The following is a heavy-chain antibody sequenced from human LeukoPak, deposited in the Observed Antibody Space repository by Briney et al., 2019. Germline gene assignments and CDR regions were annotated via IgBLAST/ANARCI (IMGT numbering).Heavy chain of an antibody. CDR1: GITFSSFT. D-gene: IGHD2-21*02. J-gene: IGHJ2*01. CDR3: AKDPCGGNCTYNFDL. CDR2: ISGRGGNR. V-gene: IGHV3-23*01. Sequence: GGSLRPSCAASGITFSSFTIKWVRQAPGKGLEWVSAISGRGGNRYYADSVKGRFTISRDNSKNTLYLQLESLRAEDTAVYYCAKDPCGGNCTYNFDLWGRGTLVTVSS.